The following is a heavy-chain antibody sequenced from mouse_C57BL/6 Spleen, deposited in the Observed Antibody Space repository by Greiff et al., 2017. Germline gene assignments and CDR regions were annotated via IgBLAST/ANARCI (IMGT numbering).Heavy chain of an antibody. V-gene: IGHV1-64*01. CDR3: ARKNDGYVYSYAMDY. D-gene: IGHD2-3*01. J-gene: IGHJ4*01. Sequence: QVQLQQPGAELVKPGASVKLSCKASGYTFTSYWMHWVKQRPGQGLEWIGMIHPNSGSTNYNEKFKSKATLTVDKSSSTAYMQLSSLTSEDSAVYYSARKNDGYVYSYAMDYWGQGTAVTVSS. CDR2: IHPNSGST. CDR1: GYTFTSYW.